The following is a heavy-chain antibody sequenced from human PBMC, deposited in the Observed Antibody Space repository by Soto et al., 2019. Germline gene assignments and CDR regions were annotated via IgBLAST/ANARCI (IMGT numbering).Heavy chain of an antibody. CDR1: VFKCSNYA. CDR2: ISATGGGT. D-gene: IGHD3-16*01. Sequence: WWSLRLSCSASVFKCSNYAMSWLRQAPGKGLEWVSLISATGGGTYYADSVKGRFTISRDNSHNTLYLQVHSLTAEDTAVYYCAKDRRAGGNSAFYFDFWGQGAQVTVS. V-gene: IGHV3-23*01. CDR3: AKDRRAGGNSAFYFDF. J-gene: IGHJ4*02.